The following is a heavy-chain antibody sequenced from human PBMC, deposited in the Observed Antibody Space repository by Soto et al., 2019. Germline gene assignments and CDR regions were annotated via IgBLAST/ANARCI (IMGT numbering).Heavy chain of an antibody. V-gene: IGHV4-31*03. CDR2: IYYSGST. Sequence: QVQLQESGPGLVKPSQTLSLTCNVSGGSISSGGYYWSWIRQHPGKGLEWIGYIYYSGSTYYNPSLQCRVTISVDTSKNQFSLTLTSVTAADTAVYYCARESKYHLSRGWFDPWGQGTLVTVSS. CDR3: ARESKYHLSRGWFDP. D-gene: IGHD2-2*01. CDR1: GGSISSGGYY. J-gene: IGHJ5*02.